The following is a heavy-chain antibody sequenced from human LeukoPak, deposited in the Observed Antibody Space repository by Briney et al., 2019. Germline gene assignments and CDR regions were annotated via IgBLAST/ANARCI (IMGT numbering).Heavy chain of an antibody. CDR1: GYSFTSYW. J-gene: IGHJ6*03. D-gene: IGHD3-3*01. Sequence: GESLKISCKGSGYSFTSYWIGWVRQMPGKGLECMGIIYPGDSDTRYSPSFQGQVTISADKSISTAYLQWSSLKASDTAMYYCARHSASIDDFWSGYSPPYWYYYMDVWGKGTTVTVSS. CDR3: ARHSASIDDFWSGYSPPYWYYYMDV. CDR2: IYPGDSDT. V-gene: IGHV5-51*01.